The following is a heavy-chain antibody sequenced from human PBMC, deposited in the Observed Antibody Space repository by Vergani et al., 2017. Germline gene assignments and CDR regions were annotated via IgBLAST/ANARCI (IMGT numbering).Heavy chain of an antibody. J-gene: IGHJ5*02. CDR2: ISAYNGNT. D-gene: IGHD1-26*01. V-gene: IGHV1-18*01. Sequence: QVQLVQSGAEVKKPGASVKVSCKASGYTFTSYGISWVRQAPGQGLEWMGWISAYNGNTNYEQKYQGRVTVTTDKSTSTAYMELSSLRSEDTAVYYCARVSQTVVGATIGGWFDPWGQGTLVTVSS. CDR1: GYTFTSYG. CDR3: ARVSQTVVGATIGGWFDP.